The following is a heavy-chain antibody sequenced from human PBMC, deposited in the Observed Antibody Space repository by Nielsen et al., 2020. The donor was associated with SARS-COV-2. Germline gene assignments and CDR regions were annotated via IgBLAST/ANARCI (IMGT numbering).Heavy chain of an antibody. Sequence: SETLSLTCTVSGGSIRSYYGSWIRQPPGKGLEWIGYIYYSGSTNYNPSLKSRVTMSVDTSKNQFSLKLSSVTAADTAVYYCARGRDYDFWSGYYWTYYYYGMDVWGQGTTVTVSS. CDR2: IYYSGST. CDR1: GGSIRSYY. J-gene: IGHJ6*02. D-gene: IGHD3-3*01. CDR3: ARGRDYDFWSGYYWTYYYYGMDV. V-gene: IGHV4-59*01.